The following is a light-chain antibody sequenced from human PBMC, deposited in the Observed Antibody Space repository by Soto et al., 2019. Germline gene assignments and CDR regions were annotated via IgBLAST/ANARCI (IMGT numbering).Light chain of an antibody. Sequence: EIVMTQSPATLSVSPGERVTLSCRASQDLSSKLAWYQQKPGQAPRLLIYASSTRATGIPARFIGSGSGTEFTLTISSLQPDDFATYYCQQYNSYLITFGQGTRLEIK. CDR2: ASS. V-gene: IGKV3-15*01. CDR1: QDLSSK. CDR3: QQYNSYLIT. J-gene: IGKJ5*01.